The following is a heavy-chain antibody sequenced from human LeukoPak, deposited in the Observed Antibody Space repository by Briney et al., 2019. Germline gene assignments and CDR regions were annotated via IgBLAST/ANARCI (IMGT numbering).Heavy chain of an antibody. CDR3: ARDLRDAFDI. V-gene: IGHV3-30*04. J-gene: IGHJ3*02. Sequence: GGSLRLSCAASGFTFSSYAMHWVRQAPGKGLEWVAVISYDGSNKYYADSVKGRFTISRDNAKNSLYLQMNSLRAEDTAVYYCARDLRDAFDIWGQGTMGTVS. CDR2: ISYDGSNK. CDR1: GFTFSSYA.